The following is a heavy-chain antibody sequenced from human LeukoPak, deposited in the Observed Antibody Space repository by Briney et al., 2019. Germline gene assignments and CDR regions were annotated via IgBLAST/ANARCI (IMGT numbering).Heavy chain of an antibody. CDR2: IWYDGSNK. CDR3: ARVARGSSWYYFDY. Sequence: PGGSLRLSCAASGFTFSSYGMHWVRQATGKGLEWVAVIWYDGSNKYYADSVKGRFTISRDNSKNTLYLQMNSLRAEDTAVYYCARVARGSSWYYFDYWGQGTLVTVSS. V-gene: IGHV3-33*01. J-gene: IGHJ4*02. D-gene: IGHD6-13*01. CDR1: GFTFSSYG.